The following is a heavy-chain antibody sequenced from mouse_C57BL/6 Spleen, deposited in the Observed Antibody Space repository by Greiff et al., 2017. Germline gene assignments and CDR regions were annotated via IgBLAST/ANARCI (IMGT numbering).Heavy chain of an antibody. Sequence: DVKLVESGGDLVKPGGSLKLSCAASGFTFSSYGMSWVRQTPDKRLEWVATISSGGSYTYYPDSVKGRFTISRDNAKNTLYLQMSSLKSEDTAMYYCAREGTALAYWGQGTLVTVSA. D-gene: IGHD3-3*01. CDR3: AREGTALAY. V-gene: IGHV5-6*02. J-gene: IGHJ3*01. CDR2: ISSGGSYT. CDR1: GFTFSSYG.